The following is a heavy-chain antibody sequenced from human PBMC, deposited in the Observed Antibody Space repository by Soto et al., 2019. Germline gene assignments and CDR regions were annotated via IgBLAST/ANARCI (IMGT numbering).Heavy chain of an antibody. CDR3: ARDLAVAGIVYYYYGMDV. J-gene: IGHJ6*02. CDR2: TYYRSKWYN. CDR1: GDSVSSNSAA. V-gene: IGHV6-1*01. Sequence: SHTLSLTCVISGDSVSSNSAAWNWIRQSPSRGLEWLGRTYYRSKWYNDYAVSVKSRITINPDTSKNQFSLQLNSVTPEDTAVYYCARDLAVAGIVYYYYGMDVWGQGTTVTVSS. D-gene: IGHD6-19*01.